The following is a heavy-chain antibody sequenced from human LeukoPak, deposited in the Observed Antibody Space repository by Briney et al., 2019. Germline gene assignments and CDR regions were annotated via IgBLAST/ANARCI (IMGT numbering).Heavy chain of an antibody. CDR3: ARARPAYGSSSGFDY. CDR2: IFYTGST. D-gene: IGHD6-6*01. V-gene: IGHV4-59*11. Sequence: SETLSLTCTVSVGSISSHYWSWIRQPPGKGLEWVGYIFYTGSTSYNPSLKSRVTMSVDTSKNQFSLKLSSVTAADTAVYFCARARPAYGSSSGFDYWGQGTLVTVSS. J-gene: IGHJ4*02. CDR1: VGSISSHY.